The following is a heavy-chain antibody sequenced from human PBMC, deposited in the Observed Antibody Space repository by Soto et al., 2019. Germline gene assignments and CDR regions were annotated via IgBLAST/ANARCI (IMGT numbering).Heavy chain of an antibody. Sequence: VQLVESGGGVVQPGRSLRLSCAASGFTFSDYAMHWVRQAPGKGLEWVAVVAHDGRNTHYADSVKGRFTISRDSSKNTVSLEMTSLRAEDTVVYYCAKGGRQWLVTSDFNYWGQGALVTVSS. V-gene: IGHV3-30*18. CDR1: GFTFSDYA. D-gene: IGHD6-19*01. CDR3: AKGGRQWLVTSDFNY. J-gene: IGHJ4*02. CDR2: VAHDGRNT.